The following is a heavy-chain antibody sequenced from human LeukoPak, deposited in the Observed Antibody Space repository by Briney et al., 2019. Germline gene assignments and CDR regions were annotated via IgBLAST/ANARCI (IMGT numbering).Heavy chain of an antibody. J-gene: IGHJ6*03. CDR1: GGSISSYY. CDR3: ARAIYGDYVGYYYYYYMDV. Sequence: SETLSLTCTVSGGSISSYYWSWIRQPAGKGLEWIGRIYTSGSTNYNPSLKRRVTMSVDTSKNQFSLKLSSVTAADTAVYYCARAIYGDYVGYYYYYYMDVWGKGTTVTVSS. D-gene: IGHD4-17*01. CDR2: IYTSGST. V-gene: IGHV4-4*07.